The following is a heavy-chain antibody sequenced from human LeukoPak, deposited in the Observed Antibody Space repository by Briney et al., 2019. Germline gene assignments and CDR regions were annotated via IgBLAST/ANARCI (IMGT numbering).Heavy chain of an antibody. D-gene: IGHD2-2*02. Sequence: PSETLSLTCAVYGGSFGGYYWSWIRQPPGKGLEWIGEINHSGSTNYNPSLKSRVTISVDTSKNQFSLKLSSVTAADTAVYYCARVSLGDCSSTSCHTIDYWGQGTLVTVSS. CDR3: ARVSLGDCSSTSCHTIDY. V-gene: IGHV4-34*01. CDR1: GGSFGGYY. CDR2: INHSGST. J-gene: IGHJ4*02.